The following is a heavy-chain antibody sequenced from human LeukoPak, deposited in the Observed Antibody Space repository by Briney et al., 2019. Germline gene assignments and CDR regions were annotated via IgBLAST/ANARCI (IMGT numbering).Heavy chain of an antibody. CDR3: ARTGRLTMVRGVPSGIFDY. J-gene: IGHJ4*02. CDR1: GFTFSSYS. CDR2: ISSSSSYI. V-gene: IGHV3-21*01. D-gene: IGHD3-10*01. Sequence: GGSLRLSCAASGFTFSSYSMNWVRQAPGKGLEWVSSISSSSSYIYYADSVKGRFTISRDNAKNSLYLQMNNLRAEDTAVYYCARTGRLTMVRGVPSGIFDYWGQGTLVTVSS.